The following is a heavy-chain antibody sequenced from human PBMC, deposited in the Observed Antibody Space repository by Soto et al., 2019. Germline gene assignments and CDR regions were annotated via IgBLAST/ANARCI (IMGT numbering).Heavy chain of an antibody. J-gene: IGHJ6*02. CDR3: AKDVTNGRAFGMDV. Sequence: QVQLVQSGAEVKKPGSSVKVSCRASGGSLSRYGISWVRQAPGQGLEWMGGIIPIFGTINYAQKFQSRLTITEDESTRTAYMELSSLRSEDTAVYYCAKDVTNGRAFGMDVWGQGTTVTVSS. V-gene: IGHV1-69*01. D-gene: IGHD2-21*02. CDR2: IIPIFGTI. CDR1: GGSLSRYG.